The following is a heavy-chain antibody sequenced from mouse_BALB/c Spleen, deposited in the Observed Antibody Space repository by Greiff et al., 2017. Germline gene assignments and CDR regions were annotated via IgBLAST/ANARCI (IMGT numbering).Heavy chain of an antibody. CDR3: ARSRSDY. CDR1: GFTFSSFG. Sequence: DVKLVESGGGLVQPGGSRKLSCAASGFTFSSFGMHWVRQAPEKGLEWVAYISSGSSTIYYADTVKGRFTISRDNPKNTLFLQMTSLRSEDTAMYYCARSRSDYWGQGTTLTVSS. CDR2: ISSGSSTI. V-gene: IGHV5-17*02. J-gene: IGHJ2*01.